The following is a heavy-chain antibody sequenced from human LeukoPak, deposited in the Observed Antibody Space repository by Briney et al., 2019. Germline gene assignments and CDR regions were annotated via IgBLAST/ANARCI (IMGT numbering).Heavy chain of an antibody. V-gene: IGHV3-43*01. Sequence: PGGSLRLSCAASGFTFDDYTMHWVRQAPGKGLEWVSLISWDGGSTYYADSVKGRFTISRDNSKNSLYLQMNSLRTVDTALYYCARSPSLNDYDSSGYTYFDYWGQGTLVTVSS. D-gene: IGHD3-22*01. CDR1: GFTFDDYT. J-gene: IGHJ4*02. CDR2: ISWDGGST. CDR3: ARSPSLNDYDSSGYTYFDY.